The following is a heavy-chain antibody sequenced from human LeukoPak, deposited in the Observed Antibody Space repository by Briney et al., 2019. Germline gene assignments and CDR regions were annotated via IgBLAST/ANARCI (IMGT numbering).Heavy chain of an antibody. CDR2: IYYSGTT. CDR1: GDSISNGAYY. CDR3: ARKENVYYYFDY. J-gene: IGHJ4*02. Sequence: SETLSLTCTVSGDSISNGAYYWSWSRQPPGKGLEWVGYIYYSGTTYYNPSLRSRVTISVDTSKNHFSLKLSSVTAADTAVYYCARKENVYYYFDYWGQGTLVTVSS. D-gene: IGHD3-10*01. V-gene: IGHV4-30-4*01.